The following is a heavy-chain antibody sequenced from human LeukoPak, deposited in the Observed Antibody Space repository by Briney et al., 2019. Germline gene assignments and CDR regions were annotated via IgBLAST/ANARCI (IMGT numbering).Heavy chain of an antibody. Sequence: PSETLSLTCTVSGGSISSSSYFWGWIRQPPGKGLDWIGSIYESGSTYYNPSLKSRVTISVDTSKNQFSLKLSSVTAADTAVYYCARLRYSFFGSGSYYMNYFDYWGQGTLVTVSS. J-gene: IGHJ4*02. V-gene: IGHV4-39*01. D-gene: IGHD3-10*01. CDR2: IYESGST. CDR3: ARLRYSFFGSGSYYMNYFDY. CDR1: GGSISSSSYF.